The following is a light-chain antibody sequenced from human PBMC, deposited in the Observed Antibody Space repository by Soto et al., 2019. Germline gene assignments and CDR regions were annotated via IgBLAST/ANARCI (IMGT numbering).Light chain of an antibody. V-gene: IGLV4-69*01. Sequence: QPVLTQSPSASASLGASVKLTCTLSSGHSSYAIAWHQQQPEKGPRYLMKLNSDGSHSKGDGIPDRLSGSSSGAERYLTISSLQYEDEADYYCQTWGTGIQVFGGGTKLTVL. CDR1: SGHSSYA. CDR3: QTWGTGIQV. J-gene: IGLJ2*01. CDR2: LNSDGSH.